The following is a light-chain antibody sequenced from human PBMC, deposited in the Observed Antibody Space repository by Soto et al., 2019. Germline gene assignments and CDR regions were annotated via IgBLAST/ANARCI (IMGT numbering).Light chain of an antibody. CDR2: DAS. CDR1: QDISNY. Sequence: DIQMTQSPSSLSASVGDRVTITCQASQDISNYLNWYQQKPGKAPKLLIYDASNLETGVPSRFSGRGSGTDFTFTISSLQPEDIATYYCQQYDNPPLTFGGGTKVEIK. CDR3: QQYDNPPLT. J-gene: IGKJ4*01. V-gene: IGKV1-33*01.